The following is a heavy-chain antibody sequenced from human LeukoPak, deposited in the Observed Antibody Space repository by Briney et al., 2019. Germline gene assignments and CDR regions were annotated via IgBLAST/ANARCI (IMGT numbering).Heavy chain of an antibody. CDR1: GFTFSSYW. CDR2: IKQDGSEK. Sequence: GGSLRLSCAASGFTFSSYWMSWVRQAPGKGLEWVANIKQDGSEKYYVDSVKGRFTISRDNAKNSLYLQMNSLRAEDTAVYYCARNLQFGGVITQYYYYYGMDVWGQGTTVTVSS. J-gene: IGHJ6*02. D-gene: IGHD3-3*01. CDR3: ARNLQFGGVITQYYYYYGMDV. V-gene: IGHV3-7*01.